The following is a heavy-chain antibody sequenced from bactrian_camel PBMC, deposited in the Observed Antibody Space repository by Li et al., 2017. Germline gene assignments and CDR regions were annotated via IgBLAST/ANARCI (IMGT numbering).Heavy chain of an antibody. Sequence: VQLVESGGGLVQPGGSLRLSCVASGFTFSSYDMSWVRQAPGKGLEWVSAISSGGGSTYYADSVKGRFTISRDNAKNTLYLQMNSLKTEDTAVYYCATDPRLDSGQGTQVTVS. CDR2: ISSGGGST. J-gene: IGHJ4*01. D-gene: IGHD7*01. V-gene: IGHV3S40*01. CDR1: GFTFSSYD.